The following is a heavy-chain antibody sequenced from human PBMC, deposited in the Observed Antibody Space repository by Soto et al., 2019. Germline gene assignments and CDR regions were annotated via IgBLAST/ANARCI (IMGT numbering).Heavy chain of an antibody. Sequence: SETLFLTCTVSGASISGFYWSWIRKSAGKGLEWIGRIYATGTTDYNPSLKSRVMMSVDTSKKQFSLKLRSVTAADTAVYYCVRGGTKTLRDWFDPWGQGISVTVSS. D-gene: IGHD1-1*01. CDR2: IYATGTT. J-gene: IGHJ5*02. CDR3: VRGGTKTLRDWFDP. CDR1: GASISGFY. V-gene: IGHV4-4*07.